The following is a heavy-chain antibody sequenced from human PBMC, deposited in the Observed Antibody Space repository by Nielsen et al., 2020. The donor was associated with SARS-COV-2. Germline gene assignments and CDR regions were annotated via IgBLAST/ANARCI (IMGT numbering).Heavy chain of an antibody. Sequence: GESLKISCAASGFTFTTYAMHWVRQAPGKGLEWVAVVSYDGSNTYYADFVMGRFTVSRDNSNNTVFLHITSLKPEDTAVYFCAKGLHSTTSSVFDFWGQGTLVTVSS. CDR3: AKGLHSTTSSVFDF. D-gene: IGHD6-6*01. V-gene: IGHV3-30*18. CDR1: GFTFTTYA. CDR2: VSYDGSNT. J-gene: IGHJ4*02.